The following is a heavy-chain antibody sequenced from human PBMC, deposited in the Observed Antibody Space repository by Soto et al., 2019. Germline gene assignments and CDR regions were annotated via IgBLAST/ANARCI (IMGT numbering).Heavy chain of an antibody. V-gene: IGHV1-69*13. Sequence: GASVKVSCKASGGTFSSYAISWVRQAPGQGLEWMGGIIPIFGTANYAQKFQGRVTITADESTSTAYMELSSLRSEDTAVYYCARCPITMIVDNWFDPWGQGTLVTVSS. CDR3: ARCPITMIVDNWFDP. J-gene: IGHJ5*02. D-gene: IGHD3-22*01. CDR2: IIPIFGTA. CDR1: GGTFSSYA.